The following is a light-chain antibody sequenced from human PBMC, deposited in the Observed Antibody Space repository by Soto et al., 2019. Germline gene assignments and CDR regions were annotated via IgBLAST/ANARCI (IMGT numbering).Light chain of an antibody. Sequence: DIQLTQSPSFLSASVGDRITITCRASQGISSSLAWFQQQAGKAPTLLIYAASTLQRGVPSRFSGSGSGTEFTLTISSLQPEDFATYYCQQINSYPLTFGGGTKVEIK. J-gene: IGKJ4*01. CDR3: QQINSYPLT. V-gene: IGKV1-9*01. CDR2: AAS. CDR1: QGISSS.